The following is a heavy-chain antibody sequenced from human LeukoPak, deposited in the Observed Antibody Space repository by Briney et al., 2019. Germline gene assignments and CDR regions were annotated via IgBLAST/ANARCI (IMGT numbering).Heavy chain of an antibody. CDR2: IYTGGST. CDR1: GGSISSYY. J-gene: IGHJ3*02. V-gene: IGHV4-4*07. CDR3: ARERLYDYVWGSYPYDAFDI. D-gene: IGHD3-16*01. Sequence: PSETLSLTCTVSGGSISSYYWSWIRQPAGKGLEWIGRIYTGGSTNYNPSLKSRVTMSVDTSKNQFSLKLSSVTAADTAVYYCARERLYDYVWGSYPYDAFDIWGQGTMVTVSS.